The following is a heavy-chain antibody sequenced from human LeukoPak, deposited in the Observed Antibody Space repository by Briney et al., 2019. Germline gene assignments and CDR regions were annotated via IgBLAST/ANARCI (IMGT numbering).Heavy chain of an antibody. CDR1: GGSFSGYY. V-gene: IGHV4-34*01. CDR3: AGLSSGTPPDTAMVTSPAYGMDV. CDR2: INHSGST. D-gene: IGHD5-18*01. J-gene: IGHJ6*02. Sequence: PSETLSLTCAVYGGSFSGYYWSWIRQPPGKGLEWIGEINHSGSTNYNPSLKSRVTISVDTSKNQFSLKLSSVTAADTAVYYCAGLSSGTPPDTAMVTSPAYGMDVWGQGTTVTVSS.